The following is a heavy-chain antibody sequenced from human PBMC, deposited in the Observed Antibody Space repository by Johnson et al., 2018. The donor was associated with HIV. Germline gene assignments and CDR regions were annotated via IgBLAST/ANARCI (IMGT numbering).Heavy chain of an antibody. CDR1: GFTFDDYA. CDR2: ISWNSGSI. D-gene: IGHD2-15*01. J-gene: IGHJ3*02. CDR3: AREAYCSGGSCYDAFDI. Sequence: VQLVESGGGLVQPGGSRRLSCAASGFTFDDYAMHWVRQAPGKGLEWVSGISWNSGSIGYADSVKGRFTISRDNSKNTLYLQMNSLRAEDTAVYYCAREAYCSGGSCYDAFDIWGQGTMVTVSS. V-gene: IGHV3-9*01.